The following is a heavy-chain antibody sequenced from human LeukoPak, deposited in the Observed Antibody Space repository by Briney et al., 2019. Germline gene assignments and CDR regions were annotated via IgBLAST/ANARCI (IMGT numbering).Heavy chain of an antibody. CDR2: ILSKAGGETR. Sequence: GGSLRLSCEASGFTLTNAWLNWVRQAPGKGLEWVGRILSKAGGETRDYAAPVKGRFSLSRDDSKHMLYLEMNSLKTEDTAVYYCTTGGSYTASTGDFDYWGPGALVTVSS. D-gene: IGHD2-2*02. CDR3: TTGGSYTASTGDFDY. CDR1: GFTLTNAW. V-gene: IGHV3-15*01. J-gene: IGHJ4*02.